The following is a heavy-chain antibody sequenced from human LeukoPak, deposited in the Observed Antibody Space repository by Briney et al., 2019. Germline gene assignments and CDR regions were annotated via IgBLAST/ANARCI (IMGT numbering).Heavy chain of an antibody. CDR3: AIFISSAAEFDY. V-gene: IGHV1-8*03. Sequence: GSVKVSCKASGYTFTSYDINWVRQATGQGLEWMGWMNPNSGNTGYAQKFQGRVTITRSTSISTAYMELSSLRSEDTAVYYCAIFISSAAEFDYWGQGTLVTVSS. CDR1: GYTFTSYD. J-gene: IGHJ4*02. D-gene: IGHD6-13*01. CDR2: MNPNSGNT.